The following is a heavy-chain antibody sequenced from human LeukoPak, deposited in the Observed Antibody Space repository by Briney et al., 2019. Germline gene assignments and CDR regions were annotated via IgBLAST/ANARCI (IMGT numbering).Heavy chain of an antibody. CDR3: AQGAGYCSGGSCYSIDY. Sequence: GRSLRLSCAASGFTFSSYGMHWVRQALGKGLEWVAVISYDGSNKYYADSVKGRFTISRDNSKNTLYLQMNSLRAEDTAVYYCAQGAGYCSGGSCYSIDYWGQGTLVTVSS. CDR1: GFTFSSYG. D-gene: IGHD2-15*01. CDR2: ISYDGSNK. J-gene: IGHJ4*02. V-gene: IGHV3-30*18.